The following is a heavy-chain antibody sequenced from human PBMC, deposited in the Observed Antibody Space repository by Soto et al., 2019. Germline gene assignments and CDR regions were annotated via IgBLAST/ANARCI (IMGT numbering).Heavy chain of an antibody. CDR2: ISTSSSAI. V-gene: IGHV3-21*06. J-gene: IGHJ6*02. Sequence: GGSLRLSCVASGFAFRSYGMNWVRQAPGKGLEWVSSISTSSSAIYYTDSVKGRFTISRDNAGNSLYLQMKSLRAEDTAVYFCARDGADYDILTGYYDYYYHGMDVWGQGTTVTVSS. CDR1: GFAFRSYG. D-gene: IGHD3-9*01. CDR3: ARDGADYDILTGYYDYYYHGMDV.